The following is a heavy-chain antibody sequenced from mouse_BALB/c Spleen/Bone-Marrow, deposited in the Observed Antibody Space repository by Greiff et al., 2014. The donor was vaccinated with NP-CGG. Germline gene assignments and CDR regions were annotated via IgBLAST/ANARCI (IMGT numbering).Heavy chain of an antibody. J-gene: IGHJ2*01. CDR2: IDPANGNT. Sequence: VQLQQPGAELVKPGASVKLSCTASGFNTKDTYMHWVKQRPEQGLEWIGRIDPANGNTKYDPKFQGKATITADTSSNTAYLQLSSLTSEDTAVYYCANYYYGYYFDSWGQGTTLTVSS. CDR1: GFNTKDTY. D-gene: IGHD1-1*01. V-gene: IGHV14-3*02. CDR3: ANYYYGYYFDS.